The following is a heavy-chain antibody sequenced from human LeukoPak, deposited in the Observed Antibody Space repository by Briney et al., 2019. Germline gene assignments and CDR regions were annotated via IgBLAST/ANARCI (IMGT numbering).Heavy chain of an antibody. Sequence: GASLQISSNGSGCSFTSYWICCVRRLPAKSRVWMGMIYTRDPDTRYSPSFQGQVTISADKSISTAYLQWSSLKASDTAMYYCARQRGYSYGPYWYFDLWGRGTLVTVSS. CDR2: IYTRDPDT. CDR3: ARQRGYSYGPYWYFDL. J-gene: IGHJ2*01. CDR1: GCSFTSYW. D-gene: IGHD5-18*01. V-gene: IGHV5-51*01.